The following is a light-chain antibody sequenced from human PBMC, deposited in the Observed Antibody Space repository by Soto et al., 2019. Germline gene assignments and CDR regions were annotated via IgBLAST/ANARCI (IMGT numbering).Light chain of an antibody. CDR2: EAS. CDR3: QNFNRAPHT. J-gene: IGKJ1*01. CDR1: QGVSHY. Sequence: DIQMTQSPPSLSSSVGDRVTITCRASQGVSHYLAWYQQKPGKVPKLLIYEASNLHSGVPSRFRGGGSGTEFTLTSSSLQPEYVATYYCQNFNRAPHTFGQGTKVEIK. V-gene: IGKV1-27*01.